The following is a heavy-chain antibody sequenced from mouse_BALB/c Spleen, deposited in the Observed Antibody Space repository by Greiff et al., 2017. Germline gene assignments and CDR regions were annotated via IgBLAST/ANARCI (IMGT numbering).Heavy chain of an antibody. V-gene: IGHV1S81*02. J-gene: IGHJ1*01. D-gene: IGHD2-3*01. CDR1: GYTFTSYW. CDR2: INPSNGRT. CDR3: ARPYDGVYWYFDV. Sequence: VQLQQPGAELVKPGASVKLSCKASGYTFTSYWMHWVKQRPGQGLEWIGEINPSNGRTNYNEKFKSKATLTVDKASSTAYMQLSSLTSEDSAVYYCARPYDGVYWYFDVWGAGTTVTVSS.